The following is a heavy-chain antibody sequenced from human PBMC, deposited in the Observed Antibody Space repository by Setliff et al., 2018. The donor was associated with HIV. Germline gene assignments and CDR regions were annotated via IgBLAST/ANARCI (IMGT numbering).Heavy chain of an antibody. Sequence: SETLSLTCSGPTDSFSNFHWSWMRQPAGKGLEWIGRIFGSGTTHYNPSLKSRVTMSIDTSKNQFSLKLNSVTAADTAVYFCARDRSKYGTGSSAYNWFDPWGLGTLVTVSS. J-gene: IGHJ5*02. D-gene: IGHD3-16*01. V-gene: IGHV4-4*07. CDR2: IFGSGTT. CDR3: ARDRSKYGTGSSAYNWFDP. CDR1: TDSFSNFH.